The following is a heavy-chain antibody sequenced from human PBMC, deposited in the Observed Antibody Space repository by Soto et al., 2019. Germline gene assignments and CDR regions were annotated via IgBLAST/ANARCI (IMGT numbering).Heavy chain of an antibody. Sequence: ASVKVSCKASGGTFSSYAISWVRQAPGQGLEWMGGIIPIFGTANYAQKFQGRVTITADESTSTAYMELSSLRSEDTAVYYCARPRAPMTTVADFQHWGQGTLVTVSS. CDR2: IIPIFGTA. J-gene: IGHJ1*01. D-gene: IGHD4-17*01. CDR1: GGTFSSYA. CDR3: ARPRAPMTTVADFQH. V-gene: IGHV1-69*13.